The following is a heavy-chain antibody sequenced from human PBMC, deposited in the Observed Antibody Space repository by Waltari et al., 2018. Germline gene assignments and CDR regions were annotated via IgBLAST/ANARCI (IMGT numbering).Heavy chain of an antibody. CDR2: INGRQMS. D-gene: IGHD3-10*01. CDR1: GDSIPGHD. CDR3: ARTSASGGY. V-gene: IGHV4-4*09. J-gene: IGHJ4*02. Sequence: QVQLRESGPGVLKPSETLSLLCVVSGDSIPGHDYSWVRHSPGKGLELIGCINGRQMSHYTYNPSLKSRLNISLDTSNHQFSLKMTSVTAADTAVYFCARTSASGGYWGPGTVVTVSS.